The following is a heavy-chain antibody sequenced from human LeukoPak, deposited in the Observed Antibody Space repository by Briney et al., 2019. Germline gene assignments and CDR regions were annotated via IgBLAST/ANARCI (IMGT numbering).Heavy chain of an antibody. CDR3: ARDGRGILGATTLLQ. CDR1: GYTFTGYY. CDR2: INPNSGGS. V-gene: IGHV1-2*02. D-gene: IGHD1-26*01. Sequence: ASVKVSCKASGYTFTGYYMHWVRQAPGQGLEWMGWINPNSGGSNSAQKFQGRVTMTRDTSISTAYMGLSRLRSDDTAVYYCARDGRGILGATTLLQWGQGTLVTVSS. J-gene: IGHJ4*02.